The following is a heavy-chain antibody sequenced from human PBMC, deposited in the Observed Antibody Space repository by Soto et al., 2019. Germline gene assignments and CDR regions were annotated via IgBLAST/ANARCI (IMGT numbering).Heavy chain of an antibody. D-gene: IGHD3-16*01. V-gene: IGHV4-30-4*01. CDR2: IYHSGDA. Sequence: PSETLSLTCTVSGGSISSGDFYWTWIRQSPERGLEWIGYIYHSGDAYYNPSLKSRITISLDTSQSQFSLKMISVIAADTAGYFCARSHYVWGAFDSWGQGTVVTVSS. CDR1: GGSISSGDFY. CDR3: ARSHYVWGAFDS. J-gene: IGHJ3*02.